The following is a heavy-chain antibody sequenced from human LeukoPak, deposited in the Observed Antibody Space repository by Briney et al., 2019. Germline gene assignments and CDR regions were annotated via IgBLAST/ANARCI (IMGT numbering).Heavy chain of an antibody. J-gene: IGHJ5*02. D-gene: IGHD3-3*01. CDR1: GGSISSSSYY. CDR3: AREVGFFGVVKENWFDP. Sequence: SETLSLTCTVSGGSISSSSYYWGRIRQPPGKGLEWIGSIYYSGSTYYNPSLKSRVTTSVDTSKNQFSLKLSSVTAADTAVYYCAREVGFFGVVKENWFDPWGQGTLVTVSS. V-gene: IGHV4-39*07. CDR2: IYYSGST.